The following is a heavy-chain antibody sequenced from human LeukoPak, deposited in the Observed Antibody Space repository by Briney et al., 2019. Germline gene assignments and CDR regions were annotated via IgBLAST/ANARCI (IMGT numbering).Heavy chain of an antibody. D-gene: IGHD3-3*01. V-gene: IGHV3-48*03. CDR2: ISSSGRTI. CDR1: GFTFSNYD. CDR3: VRGGDFWSGYPDAFDI. Sequence: GGSLRLSCAASGFTFSNYDMHWVRQAPGKGLEWVSYISSSGRTIYYADSVKGRLTISRDNAKWSLYLQMNSLRAEDTAVYYCVRGGDFWSGYPDAFDIWGQGTMVTVSP. J-gene: IGHJ3*02.